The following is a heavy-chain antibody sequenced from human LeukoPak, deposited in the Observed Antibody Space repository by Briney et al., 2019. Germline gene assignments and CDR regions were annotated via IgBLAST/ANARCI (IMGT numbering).Heavy chain of an antibody. CDR1: GGSISSGGYY. CDR2: IYYSGST. D-gene: IGHD3-10*01. Sequence: SETLSLTCTVSGGSISSGGYYWSWIRQHPGKGLEWIGYIYYSGSTYYNPSLKSRVTISVDTSKNQFSLKLSSVTAADTAVYYCARGSTNYHYGSGSNPFDYWGQGTLVTVSS. J-gene: IGHJ4*02. CDR3: ARGSTNYHYGSGSNPFDY. V-gene: IGHV4-31*03.